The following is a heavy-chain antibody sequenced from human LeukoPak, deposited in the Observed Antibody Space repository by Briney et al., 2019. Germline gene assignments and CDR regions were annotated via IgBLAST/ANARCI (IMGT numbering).Heavy chain of an antibody. CDR3: ARRAGAYSHPYDY. V-gene: IGHV3-48*01. J-gene: IGHJ4*02. CDR1: GFTFSSYS. Sequence: PGGSLRLSCAASGFTFSSYSMMWVRQAPGKGLEWVSYISSSSTTIHYADSVKGRFTISRDNSKNTLYLQMNSLRAEDTAVYYCARRAGAYSHPYDYWGQGALVTVSS. CDR2: ISSSSTTI. D-gene: IGHD4/OR15-4a*01.